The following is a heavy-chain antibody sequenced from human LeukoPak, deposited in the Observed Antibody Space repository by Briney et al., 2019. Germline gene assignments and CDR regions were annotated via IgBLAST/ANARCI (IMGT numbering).Heavy chain of an antibody. Sequence: PSETLSLTCTVSGGSISSGDSYWGWLRQPPGKGLEWIGSMYHSGSSYYNPSLKSRVTISVDTSKNQFSLKLSSVTAADTAVYYCARRYYYGSGSYYPFDYWGQGTLVAVSS. CDR2: MYHSGSS. J-gene: IGHJ4*02. D-gene: IGHD3-10*01. CDR1: GGSISSGDSY. CDR3: ARRYYYGSGSYYPFDY. V-gene: IGHV4-39*07.